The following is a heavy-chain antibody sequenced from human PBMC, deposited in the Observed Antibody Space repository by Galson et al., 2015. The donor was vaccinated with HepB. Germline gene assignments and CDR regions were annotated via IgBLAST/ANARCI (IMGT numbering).Heavy chain of an antibody. V-gene: IGHV3-15*01. D-gene: IGHD3-22*01. CDR3: TTDKREDYDSSGYYLDAFDI. J-gene: IGHJ3*02. CDR1: GFTFSNAW. Sequence: SLRLSCAASGFTFSNAWMSWVRQAPGKGLEWVGRIKSKTDGGTTDYAAPVKGRFTISRDDSKNTLYLQMNSLKTEDTAVYYCTTDKREDYDSSGYYLDAFDIWGQGTMVTVSS. CDR2: IKSKTDGGTT.